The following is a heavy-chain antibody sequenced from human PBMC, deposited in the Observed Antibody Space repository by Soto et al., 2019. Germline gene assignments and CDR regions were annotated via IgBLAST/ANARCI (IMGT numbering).Heavy chain of an antibody. J-gene: IGHJ6*02. V-gene: IGHV4-30-4*01. CDR2: IHYSGSV. D-gene: IGHD4-17*01. CDR3: VREDDGGDRDYYGLDV. CDR1: GGSISSDHYH. Sequence: QVQLQESGPGLVRPSQTLSLTCTVSGGSISSDHYHWTWIRQTPGKGLEWIGYIHYSGSVYYNPPLQSRVTMSVDTSKNLFSLKLSSVTAADTAVYFCVREDDGGDRDYYGLDVWGQGTTVTVPS.